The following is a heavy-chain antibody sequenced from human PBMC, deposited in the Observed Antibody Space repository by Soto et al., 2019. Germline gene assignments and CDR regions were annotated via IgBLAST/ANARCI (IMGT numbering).Heavy chain of an antibody. Sequence: VGSLRLSCAASGFTFSSYAMHWVRQAPGKGLEWVAVISYDGSNKYYADSVKGRFTISRDNSKNTLYLQMNSLRAEDTAVYYCATLRGMATIIDYWGQGTLVTVSS. J-gene: IGHJ4*02. CDR2: ISYDGSNK. CDR3: ATLRGMATIIDY. V-gene: IGHV3-30-3*01. D-gene: IGHD5-12*01. CDR1: GFTFSSYA.